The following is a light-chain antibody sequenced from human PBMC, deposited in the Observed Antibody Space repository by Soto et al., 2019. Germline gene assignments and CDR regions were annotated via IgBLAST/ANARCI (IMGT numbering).Light chain of an antibody. CDR2: DDS. Sequence: SYELTQPPSVSVAPGQTARITCGGNNIGTKSVHWYQQKPGQAPMLVVHDDSDRPSGIPERFSGSKSGDTATLTISRVEAGDEADYYCSSYTSSSTLVFGGGTKLTVL. V-gene: IGLV3-21*02. J-gene: IGLJ3*02. CDR3: SSYTSSSTLV. CDR1: NIGTKS.